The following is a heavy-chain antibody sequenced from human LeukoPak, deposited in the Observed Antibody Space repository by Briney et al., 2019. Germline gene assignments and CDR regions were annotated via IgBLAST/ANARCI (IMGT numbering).Heavy chain of an antibody. CDR1: GFTFSSYW. J-gene: IGHJ4*02. Sequence: GGSLRLSCAASGFTFSSYWMHWVRQAPGKGLVWVSRINTGGSTTDYADSVKGRFTISRDNSKNTLYLQMNSLRAEDTAVYYCAKGGTRFDYWGQGTLVTVSS. D-gene: IGHD1-1*01. V-gene: IGHV3-74*01. CDR2: INTGGSTT. CDR3: AKGGTRFDY.